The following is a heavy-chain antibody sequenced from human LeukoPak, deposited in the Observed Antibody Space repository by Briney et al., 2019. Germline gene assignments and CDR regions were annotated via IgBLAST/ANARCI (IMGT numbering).Heavy chain of an antibody. Sequence: SEALSLTCAVYSGSFSGYYWSWIRQPPGKGLEWIGEVNHSGSTNYNPSLKSRVFISVDTSKNQFSLKVNSVTAADTAVYYCARENWADYYYYYMDVWGKGTTVTISS. CDR1: SGSFSGYY. CDR3: ARENWADYYYYYMDV. V-gene: IGHV4-34*01. D-gene: IGHD7-27*01. CDR2: VNHSGST. J-gene: IGHJ6*03.